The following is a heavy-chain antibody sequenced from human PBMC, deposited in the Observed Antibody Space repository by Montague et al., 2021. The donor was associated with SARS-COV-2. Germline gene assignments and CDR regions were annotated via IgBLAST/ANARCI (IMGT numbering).Heavy chain of an antibody. CDR3: ARKGSGRSDLAY. D-gene: IGHD1-26*01. CDR2: FYHPLST. CDR1: LHCVVAEHR. Sequence: SETLSLTCVEYLHCVVAEHRRTSVHLPSELLSPMVLVFYHPLSTKYKPSLKSRVSMSVDKSWNQFSLRLTSVTAADTAIYYCARKGSGRSDLAYWGQGTLVTVSS. J-gene: IGHJ4*02. V-gene: IGHV4/OR15-8*01.